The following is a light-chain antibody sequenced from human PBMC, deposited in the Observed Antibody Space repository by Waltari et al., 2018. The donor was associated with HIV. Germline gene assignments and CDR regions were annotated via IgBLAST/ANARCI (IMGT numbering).Light chain of an antibody. V-gene: IGLV1-47*01. Sequence: QSVLTQPPSGSGTPGQRGTILCSGSRSKIGNNDVYWLQQLPGTAPKLLIYRNNQRASGVPDRFTGSKSGTSVSLAISGLRSEDEADYYCDAWDDSLSGRVFGGGTKLTVL. J-gene: IGLJ3*02. CDR1: RSKIGNND. CDR3: DAWDDSLSGRV. CDR2: RNN.